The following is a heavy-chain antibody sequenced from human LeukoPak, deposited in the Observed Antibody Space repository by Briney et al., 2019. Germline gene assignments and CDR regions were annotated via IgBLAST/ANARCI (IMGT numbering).Heavy chain of an antibody. CDR2: MSNSGSTI. CDR3: ASVLWFGGIFFDY. CDR1: GFSFSDYY. D-gene: IGHD3-10*01. V-gene: IGHV3-11*01. J-gene: IGHJ4*02. Sequence: GGSLRHSCAASGFSFSDYYMSWIRQAPGKGLEWVSYMSNSGSTIYYADSVQGRFTVSRDNTKNSLYLQMNRLRAEDTAVYYCASVLWFGGIFFDYWGQGTLVTVSS.